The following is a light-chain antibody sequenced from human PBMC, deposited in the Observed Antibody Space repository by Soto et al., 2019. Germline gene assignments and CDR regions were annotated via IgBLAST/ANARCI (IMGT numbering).Light chain of an antibody. V-gene: IGKV3-15*01. CDR2: GAS. CDR3: QQYNNWPPT. CDR1: QSVSSN. Sequence: EIVMTQSPAPLSVSPGERATLSCRASQSVSSNLAWYQQKPGQAPRLLIYGASTRATGIPARFSGSGSVTEFPLTISSLQSEDFAVYYCQQYNNWPPTFGQGTKVEIK. J-gene: IGKJ1*01.